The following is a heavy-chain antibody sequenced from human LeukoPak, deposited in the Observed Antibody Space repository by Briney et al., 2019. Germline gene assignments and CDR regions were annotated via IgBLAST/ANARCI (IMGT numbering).Heavy chain of an antibody. D-gene: IGHD2-21*02. Sequence: PGGSMSLSCAASDFTFSSYAMSWVRLAPGKGLELVSANPGSGGSTYYADSVERRFTISRDTSKTTLFLQINRLRAEDTVVYYSAKEGLVVTATPLWFDPWGQGTLVTVSS. CDR2: NPGSGGST. CDR1: DFTFSSYA. CDR3: AKEGLVVTATPLWFDP. J-gene: IGHJ5*02. V-gene: IGHV3-23*01.